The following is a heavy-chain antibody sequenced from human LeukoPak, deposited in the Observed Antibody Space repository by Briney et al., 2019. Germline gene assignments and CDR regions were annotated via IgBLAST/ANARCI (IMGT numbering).Heavy chain of an antibody. V-gene: IGHV3-23*01. J-gene: IGHJ6*02. CDR1: GFTFSSYA. D-gene: IGHD6-19*01. CDR3: AKGPAVADSFPYGMDV. CDR2: ISGSGGST. Sequence: PGGSLRLSCAASGFTFSSYAMSWVRQAPGKGLEWVSAISGSGGSTYYADSVKGRFTISRDNSKNTLYLQMNSLRAEDTAVYYRAKGPAVADSFPYGMDVWGQGTTVTVSS.